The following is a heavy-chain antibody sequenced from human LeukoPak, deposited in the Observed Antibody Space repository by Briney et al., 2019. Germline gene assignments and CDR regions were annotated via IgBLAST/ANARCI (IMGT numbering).Heavy chain of an antibody. J-gene: IGHJ4*02. CDR1: GGSISSYY. Sequence: PSETLSLTXTVSGGSISSYYWSWIRQAPGKGLEWLGYIYYSGSTNYNPSLKSRVTISVDTSKNQFSLKLSSVTAADTAVYYCARGVAVTTFDYWGQGTLVTVSS. D-gene: IGHD4-17*01. CDR3: ARGVAVTTFDY. CDR2: IYYSGST. V-gene: IGHV4-59*01.